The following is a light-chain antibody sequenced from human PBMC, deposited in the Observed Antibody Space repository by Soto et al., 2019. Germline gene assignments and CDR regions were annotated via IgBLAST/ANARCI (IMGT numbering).Light chain of an antibody. V-gene: IGKV3-20*01. CDR3: QQYGNSPCT. CDR2: GAS. Sequence: EIVLTQSPGTLSLSPGERATLSCRASQSVGSSYLAWYLQKPGQAPRLLIYGASDRATGIPDRFSGSGSGTDFTLIISRLEPEDFAVYYCQQYGNSPCTFGQGTKVQSK. J-gene: IGKJ1*01. CDR1: QSVGSSY.